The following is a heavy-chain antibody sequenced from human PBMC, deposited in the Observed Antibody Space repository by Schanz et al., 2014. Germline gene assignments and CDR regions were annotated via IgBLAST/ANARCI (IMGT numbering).Heavy chain of an antibody. Sequence: DVQLLESGGGLVQPGGSLRLSCAASGFTVSSNHMSWVRQAPGKGLEWVSVIDSGIGAYYADSVKGRFTISRDNSKNTLYLQMNSLRADDTAVYYCAKQIHYDILAVTRNWGQGTLVTVSS. J-gene: IGHJ4*02. V-gene: IGHV3-66*01. CDR1: GFTVSSNH. D-gene: IGHD3-9*01. CDR2: IDSGIGA. CDR3: AKQIHYDILAVTRN.